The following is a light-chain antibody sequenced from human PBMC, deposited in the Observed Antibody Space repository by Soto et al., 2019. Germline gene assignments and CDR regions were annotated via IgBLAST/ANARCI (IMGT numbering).Light chain of an antibody. V-gene: IGKV3-15*01. CDR2: GAS. CDR3: QQYNNWTLET. CDR1: QTIPRN. J-gene: IGKJ1*01. Sequence: VVWTQVPDTLSFSPGGKATLSCRGSQTIPRNFLAWFQQKPGQAPRLLIYGASTRATGIPARFSGSGSGTEFTLTISSLQQAEFAVNYCQQYNNWTLETFGQGTKVDI.